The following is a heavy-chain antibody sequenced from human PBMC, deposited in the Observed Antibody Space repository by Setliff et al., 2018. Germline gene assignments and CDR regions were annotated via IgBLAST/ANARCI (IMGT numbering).Heavy chain of an antibody. D-gene: IGHD5-12*01. CDR2: ISSGGGII. CDR1: GFTFSTYT. J-gene: IGHJ4*02. Sequence: GGSLRLSCAASGFTFSTYTMNWVRQAPGKGLEWVSYISSGGGIIYYADSVKGRFTTSRDNAKNSLYLQMNSLRAEDTAVYYCARDLYGGYYFDYWGQGTLVTVSS. CDR3: ARDLYGGYYFDY. V-gene: IGHV3-48*01.